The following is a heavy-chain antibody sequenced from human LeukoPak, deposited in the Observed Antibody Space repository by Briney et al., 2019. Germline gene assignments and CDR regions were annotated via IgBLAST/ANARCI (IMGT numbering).Heavy chain of an antibody. Sequence: SETLSLTCAVYGGSFSGYYWSWIRQSPGKGLEWIGEINHSGSTNYNPSLKSRVTISVDTSKNQFSLKLRSVTAADTAVYYCARXRQYDSXVXXNXXLWGRXTLVXVSS. CDR2: INHSGST. CDR1: GGSFSGYY. CDR3: ARXRQYDSXVXXNXXL. D-gene: IGHD2/OR15-2a*01. J-gene: IGHJ2*01. V-gene: IGHV4-34*01.